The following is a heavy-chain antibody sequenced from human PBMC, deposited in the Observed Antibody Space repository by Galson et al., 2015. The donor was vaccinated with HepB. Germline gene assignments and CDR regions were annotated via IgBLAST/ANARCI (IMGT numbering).Heavy chain of an antibody. V-gene: IGHV1-18*01. CDR2: ISAYNGNR. J-gene: IGHJ4*02. D-gene: IGHD6-19*01. CDR3: AGVTQWLVPPFDY. Sequence: SVKVSCKASGYTFTSYGISWMRQAPGQGLEWMGWISAYNGNRNYAQKFQGRVTMTTDTSTSTAYMDLRSLKSDDTAVYFCAGVTQWLVPPFDYWGQGTVVTVSS. CDR1: GYTFTSYG.